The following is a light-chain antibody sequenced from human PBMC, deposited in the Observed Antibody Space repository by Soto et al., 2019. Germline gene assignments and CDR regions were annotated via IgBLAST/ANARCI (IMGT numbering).Light chain of an antibody. V-gene: IGLV1-44*01. J-gene: IGLJ2*01. CDR3: AAWDDSLNGVV. CDR1: SSNIGSYT. CDR2: IND. Sequence: QSVLTQPPSASGTPGQRVTISCSGSSSNIGSYTVNWYQQLPGAAPKLLTYINDQRPSGVPDRFSGSKSGTSASLAISGLQSEDEADYYCAAWDDSLNGVVFGGGTQLTVL.